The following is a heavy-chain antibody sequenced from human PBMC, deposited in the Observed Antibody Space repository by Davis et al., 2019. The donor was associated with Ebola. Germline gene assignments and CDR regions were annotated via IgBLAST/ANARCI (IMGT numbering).Heavy chain of an antibody. J-gene: IGHJ5*02. V-gene: IGHV1-18*01. CDR2: VSAYNGNR. D-gene: IGHD4-17*01. Sequence: ASVKVSCKTSGYNFMSYGISWVRQAPGQGLEWVGWVSAYNGNRNYAQNFQDRVTMTTDTSTNTGYMHLRSLTSDDTAIYYCARVEGYGDRFDPWGQGTLVTVSS. CDR1: GYNFMSYG. CDR3: ARVEGYGDRFDP.